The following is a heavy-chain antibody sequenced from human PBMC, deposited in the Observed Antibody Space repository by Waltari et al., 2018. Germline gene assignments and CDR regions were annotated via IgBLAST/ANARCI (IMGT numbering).Heavy chain of an antibody. Sequence: QVQLVQSGAEVKKPGASVKVSCKASGYTFTSYGISWVRQAPGQGLEWMGWISAYNGNTNYAQKLQGRVTMTTDTSTSTAYMELRGLRSDDTAVYYCARGTCPAAQKYYYYYGMDVWGQGTTVTVSS. CDR1: GYTFTSYG. D-gene: IGHD2-2*01. CDR2: ISAYNGNT. J-gene: IGHJ6*02. CDR3: ARGTCPAAQKYYYYYGMDV. V-gene: IGHV1-18*01.